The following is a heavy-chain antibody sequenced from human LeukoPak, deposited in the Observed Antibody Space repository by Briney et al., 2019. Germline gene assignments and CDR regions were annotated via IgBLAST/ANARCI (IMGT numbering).Heavy chain of an antibody. CDR2: IYSAGST. D-gene: IGHD5-18*01. Sequence: GGSLRLSCAASGFTVSNNMSWVRLAPGKGLEWVSVIYSAGSTFYADSVKGRFTISRDNSKNILYLQMNSLRAEDTAIYYCARDEAYSYGYYYYFHSWGQGTLVTVSS. V-gene: IGHV3-66*01. CDR3: ARDEAYSYGYYYYFHS. CDR1: GFTVSNN. J-gene: IGHJ4*02.